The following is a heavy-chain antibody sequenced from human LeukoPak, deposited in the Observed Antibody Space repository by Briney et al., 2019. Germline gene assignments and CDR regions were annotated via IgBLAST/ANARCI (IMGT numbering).Heavy chain of an antibody. Sequence: QPAGSLRLSCAASGFTFISYWMSWVRQAPGKGLEWVANIKQDGSEKYYVDSVKGRFTISRDNAKNSLYLQMNSLRAEDTAVYYCARLRVVVDAYYYYYYYMDVWGKGTTVTVSS. CDR1: GFTFISYW. CDR2: IKQDGSEK. D-gene: IGHD2-15*01. V-gene: IGHV3-7*01. J-gene: IGHJ6*03. CDR3: ARLRVVVDAYYYYYYYMDV.